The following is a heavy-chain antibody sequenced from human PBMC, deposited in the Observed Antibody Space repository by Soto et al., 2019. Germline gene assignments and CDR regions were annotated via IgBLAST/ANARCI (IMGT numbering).Heavy chain of an antibody. V-gene: IGHV1-69*12. CDR3: ATRRRYSYDDDNYSYYYYYGMDV. J-gene: IGHJ6*02. D-gene: IGHD5-18*01. Sequence: QVQLVQSGAEVKKPGSSVKVSCKASGGTFSSYAISWVRQAPGQGLEWMGGIIPIFGTANYAQKLQGRVTITADESTSTAYMALRSLRSEDTAVYYYATRRRYSYDDDNYSYYYYYGMDVWGQGTTVTVSS. CDR2: IIPIFGTA. CDR1: GGTFSSYA.